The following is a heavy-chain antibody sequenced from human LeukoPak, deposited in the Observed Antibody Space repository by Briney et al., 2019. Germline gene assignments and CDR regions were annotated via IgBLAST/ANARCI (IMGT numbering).Heavy chain of an antibody. Sequence: ASVKVSCEASGYTFTSYDINWVRQATGQGLEWMGWMNPNSGNTGYAQKFQGRVTMTRNTSISTAYMELSSLRSEDTAVYYCARARSSGSYLWGAYYYYYMDVWGKGTTVTVSS. J-gene: IGHJ6*03. CDR3: ARARSSGSYLWGAYYYYYMDV. CDR2: MNPNSGNT. D-gene: IGHD1-26*01. CDR1: GYTFTSYD. V-gene: IGHV1-8*01.